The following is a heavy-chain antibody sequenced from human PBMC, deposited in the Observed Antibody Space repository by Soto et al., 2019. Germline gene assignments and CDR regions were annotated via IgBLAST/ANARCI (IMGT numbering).Heavy chain of an antibody. J-gene: IGHJ1*01. V-gene: IGHV3-23*01. CDR1: GFTFSSYA. CDR2: ISGSGAGT. D-gene: IGHD2-8*02. Sequence: GGSLRLSCAASGFTFSSYAMSWVRQAPGKGLKWVSTISGSGAGTYYADSVKGRFTISRDNSKNTVYLLMNSLRAEDTAVYYCAKEYSTGLQYFQHWGQGSLVTVSS. CDR3: AKEYSTGLQYFQH.